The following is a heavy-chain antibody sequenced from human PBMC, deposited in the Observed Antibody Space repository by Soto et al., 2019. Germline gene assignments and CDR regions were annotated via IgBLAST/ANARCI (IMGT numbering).Heavy chain of an antibody. CDR3: ARGLVITNWFDP. D-gene: IGHD3-22*01. V-gene: IGHV1-8*01. CDR1: GYTFTSYD. CDR2: MNPNSGNT. Sequence: ASVKVSCKASGYTFTSYDINWVRQATGQGLEWMGWMNPNSGNTGYAQKFQGRVTMTRNTSISTAYMELSSLRSEDTAVYYCARGLVITNWFDPWGQGTLVTVSS. J-gene: IGHJ5*02.